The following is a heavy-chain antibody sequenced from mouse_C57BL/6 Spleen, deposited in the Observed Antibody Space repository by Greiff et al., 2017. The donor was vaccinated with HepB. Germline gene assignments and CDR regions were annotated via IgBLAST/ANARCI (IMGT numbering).Heavy chain of an antibody. D-gene: IGHD4-1*01. V-gene: IGHV1-4*01. CDR1: GYTFTSYT. CDR3: ARLRLTAWFAY. Sequence: VQRVESGAELARPGASVKMSCKASGYTFTSYTMHWVKQRPGQGLEWIGYINPSSGYTKYNQKFKDKATLTADKSSSTAYMQLSSLTSEDSAVYYCARLRLTAWFAYWGQGTLVTVSA. CDR2: INPSSGYT. J-gene: IGHJ3*01.